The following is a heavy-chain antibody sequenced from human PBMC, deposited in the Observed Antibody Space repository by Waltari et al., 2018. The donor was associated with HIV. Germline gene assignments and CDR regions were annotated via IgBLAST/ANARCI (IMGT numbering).Heavy chain of an antibody. D-gene: IGHD3-22*01. Sequence: EVKLVESGGGLIKPGGSLRLSCAASGFALGSLGMSRVRQAPGKGLEWVSSISSSSSYIYYADSVKGRFTISRDNAKNSLYLQMNSLRAEDTAVYYCARVDYYHSTKSRYFDSWGQGTLVTVSS. J-gene: IGHJ4*02. CDR1: GFALGSLG. V-gene: IGHV3-21*01. CDR3: ARVDYYHSTKSRYFDS. CDR2: ISSSSSYI.